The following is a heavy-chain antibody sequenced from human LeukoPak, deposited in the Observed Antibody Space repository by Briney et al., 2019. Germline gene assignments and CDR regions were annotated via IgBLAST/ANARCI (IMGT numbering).Heavy chain of an antibody. CDR3: ARQYYDSWSGYYFDY. Sequence: GGSLRLSCAASGFTVSSNYMSWVRQAPGKGLEWVSVIYSGGSTYYADSVKGRFTISRDNSKNTLYLQMNSLRAEDTAVYYCARQYYDSWSGYYFDYWGQGTLVTVSS. J-gene: IGHJ4*02. CDR1: GFTVSSNY. CDR2: IYSGGST. V-gene: IGHV3-53*01. D-gene: IGHD3-3*01.